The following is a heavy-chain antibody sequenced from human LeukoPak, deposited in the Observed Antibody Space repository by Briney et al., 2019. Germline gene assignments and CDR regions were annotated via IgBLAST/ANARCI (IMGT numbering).Heavy chain of an antibody. CDR1: GDSISSYY. Sequence: SETLSLTCTVSGDSISSYYWSWIRQPPGKGLEWVGYIYYSGSTNYNPSLKSRVTISIDTSKNQFSLKLSSVTAADTAVYYCARDNGSPGDYYYGMDVWGQGTTVTVSS. CDR2: IYYSGST. D-gene: IGHD3-10*01. CDR3: ARDNGSPGDYYYGMDV. V-gene: IGHV4-59*01. J-gene: IGHJ6*02.